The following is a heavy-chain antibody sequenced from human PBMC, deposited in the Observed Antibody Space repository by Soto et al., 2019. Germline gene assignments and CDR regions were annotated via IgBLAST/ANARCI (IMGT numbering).Heavy chain of an antibody. J-gene: IGHJ4*02. CDR3: AKGSEGRYDSSGNFDY. V-gene: IGHV3-23*01. D-gene: IGHD3-22*01. CDR2: ISGSGGST. CDR1: GFTFSSYA. Sequence: XESLRLSCAASGFTFSSYAMSWVRQAPGKGLEWVSAISGSGGSTYYADSVKGRFTISRDNSKNTLYLQMKSLRAEDTAVYYCAKGSEGRYDSSGNFDYWGQGTLVTVSS.